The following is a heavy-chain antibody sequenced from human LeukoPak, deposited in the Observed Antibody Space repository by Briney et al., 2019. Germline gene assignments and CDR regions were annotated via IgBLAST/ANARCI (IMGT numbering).Heavy chain of an antibody. V-gene: IGHV3-23*01. D-gene: IGHD3-22*01. Sequence: QTGGSLRLSCAASGFTFSDYYMSWVRQAPGKGLEWVSSIGSSGGNPYYADSVKGRFTISRDNSRNTLYLQMNSLRAEDTAVYHCAKRGFTTDAFDIWGPGTMVTVSS. CDR3: AKRGFTTDAFDI. CDR1: GFTFSDYY. CDR2: IGSSGGNP. J-gene: IGHJ3*02.